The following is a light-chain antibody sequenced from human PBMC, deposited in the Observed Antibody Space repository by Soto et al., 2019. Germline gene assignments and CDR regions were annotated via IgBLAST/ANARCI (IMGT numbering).Light chain of an antibody. CDR3: CSFARSSIWV. Sequence: QSALTQPASVSGSPGQSITISCTGASNDVGNYNLVSWYQQHPGKAPKLMIYEGNKRPSGVSSRFSGSNSGNTASLTISGLQAEDEADYYCCSFARSSIWVFGGGTKLTVL. CDR1: SNDVGNYNL. J-gene: IGLJ3*02. CDR2: EGN. V-gene: IGLV2-23*01.